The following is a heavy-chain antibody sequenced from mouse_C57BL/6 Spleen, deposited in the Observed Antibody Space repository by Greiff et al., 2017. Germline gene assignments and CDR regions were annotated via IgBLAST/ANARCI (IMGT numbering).Heavy chain of an antibody. Sequence: QVQLQQPGAELVMPGASVKLSCKASGYTITSYWMHWVKQRPGQGLEWIGEIDPSDSYTNYNQKFKGKSTLTVDKSSSTAYMQLSSLTSEDSAVYYCARGLGRNYFDYWGQGTTLTVSS. CDR1: GYTITSYW. CDR3: ARGLGRNYFDY. J-gene: IGHJ2*01. D-gene: IGHD4-1*01. V-gene: IGHV1-69*01. CDR2: IDPSDSYT.